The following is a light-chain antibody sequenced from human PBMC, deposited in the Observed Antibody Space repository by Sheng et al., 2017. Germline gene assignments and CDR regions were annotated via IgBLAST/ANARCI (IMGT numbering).Light chain of an antibody. CDR1: SSNIGSNT. J-gene: IGLJ1*01. V-gene: IGLV1-44*01. Sequence: QSVLTQPPSASGTPGQRVTISCSGSSSNIGSNTVNWYQQLPGTAPKLLIYSNNRRPSGVSDRFSGSESGTSASLAITGLQAEDEADYYCQSYDSRMPGYVFGSGTKVTVL. CDR2: SNN. CDR3: QSYDSRMPGYV.